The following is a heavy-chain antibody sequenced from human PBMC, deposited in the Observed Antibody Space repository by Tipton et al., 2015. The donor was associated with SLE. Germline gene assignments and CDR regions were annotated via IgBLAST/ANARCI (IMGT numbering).Heavy chain of an antibody. CDR3: ARIGAGADY. D-gene: IGHD3-10*01. Sequence: QSGAEVKKPGASVKVSCKASGYTFPTYDIIWVRQAPGQGLEWMGWLSPYKGNANYAQKLQDRVTMTTDTSTSTAYMELTSLRSDDTAVYYCARIGAGADYWGQGSLVTVSS. J-gene: IGHJ4*02. CDR1: GYTFPTYD. CDR2: LSPYKGNA. V-gene: IGHV1-18*01.